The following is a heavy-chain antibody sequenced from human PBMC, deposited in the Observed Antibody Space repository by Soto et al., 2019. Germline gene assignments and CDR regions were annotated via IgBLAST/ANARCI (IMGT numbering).Heavy chain of an antibody. J-gene: IGHJ4*02. CDR2: ISRTRSYK. CDR1: GFTFRSYS. Sequence: EVQLVESGGGLVKPGESLTLSCAASGFTFRSYSMNWVRQAPGKGLEWVSSISRTRSYKYYVDSVRGRFTVSRDTAENTLSLQMNSLRAEDTAVYYCAREGYYDDTRYSHIDYWGQGTVVNVSS. CDR3: AREGYYDDTRYSHIDY. V-gene: IGHV3-21*06. D-gene: IGHD3-22*01.